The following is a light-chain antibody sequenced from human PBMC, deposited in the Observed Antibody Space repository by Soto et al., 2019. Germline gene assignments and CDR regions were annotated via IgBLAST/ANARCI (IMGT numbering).Light chain of an antibody. CDR1: QDISNY. CDR2: DAS. V-gene: IGKV1-33*01. J-gene: IGKJ3*01. Sequence: DIQMTQSPSSLSASVGDRVTITCQASQDISNYLNWYQQKPGKAPKLLIYDASNLETGVPSRFSGSGSGTDFTFTISSLQPEDIATYYCQQYDNLPPFTCGPGTKLDIK. CDR3: QQYDNLPPFT.